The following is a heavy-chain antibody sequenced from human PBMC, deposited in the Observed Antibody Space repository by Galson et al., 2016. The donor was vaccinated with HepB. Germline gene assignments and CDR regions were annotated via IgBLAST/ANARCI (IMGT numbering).Heavy chain of an antibody. V-gene: IGHV3-43*02. J-gene: IGHJ6*02. Sequence: SLRLSCAASAFIFDDYGMHWVRQTPGKGLEWVSLINAQNDRTYYAASVKGGFTVSRDNSKNTLYLQMKSLKIEDTALYYCAQHGDAGNSADYNGMNVWGQGTTVTVSS. D-gene: IGHD4-23*01. CDR3: AQHGDAGNSADYNGMNV. CDR2: INAQNDRT. CDR1: AFIFDDYG.